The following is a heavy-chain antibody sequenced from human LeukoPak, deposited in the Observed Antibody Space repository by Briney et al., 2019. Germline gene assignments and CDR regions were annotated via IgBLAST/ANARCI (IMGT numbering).Heavy chain of an antibody. CDR1: GFTVSSNY. J-gene: IGHJ3*02. CDR3: ARYHRGAFDI. CDR2: IYSGGST. D-gene: IGHD1-14*01. V-gene: IGHV3-53*01. Sequence: GGSLRLSCAATGFTVSSNYMSWVRQAPGKGLEWVSVIYSGGSTYYADSVKGRFTISRDNSKNTLYLQMNSLRAEDTAVYYCARYHRGAFDIWGQGTMVTVSS.